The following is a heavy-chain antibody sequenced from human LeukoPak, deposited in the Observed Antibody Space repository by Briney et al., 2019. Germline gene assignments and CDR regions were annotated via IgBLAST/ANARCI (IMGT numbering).Heavy chain of an antibody. CDR3: AKDATLLWFGSVDY. J-gene: IGHJ4*02. Sequence: GGSLRLSCAASGFTFSQTGMHWVRQAPGRGLVWVSRIKSDGSDTIYADSVKGRFTISRDNSKNTLYLQMNSLRAEDTAVYYCAKDATLLWFGSVDYWGQGTLVTVSS. CDR2: IKSDGSDT. D-gene: IGHD3-10*01. CDR1: GFTFSQTG. V-gene: IGHV3-74*01.